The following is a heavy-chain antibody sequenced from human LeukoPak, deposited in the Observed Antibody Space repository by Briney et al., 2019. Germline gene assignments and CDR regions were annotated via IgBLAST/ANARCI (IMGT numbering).Heavy chain of an antibody. CDR3: ARHRGTDSTSWYYFDY. Sequence: PSETLSLTCTVSGGSITSSNFYWGWIRQPPGKGLEWIGSIYYSGSTFHNPSLKSRVTISVDTSKNQFSLWLSSVTAADTALYYCARHRGTDSTSWYYFDYWGQGTLVTVSS. CDR2: IYYSGST. J-gene: IGHJ4*02. D-gene: IGHD6-13*01. V-gene: IGHV4-39*01. CDR1: GGSITSSNFY.